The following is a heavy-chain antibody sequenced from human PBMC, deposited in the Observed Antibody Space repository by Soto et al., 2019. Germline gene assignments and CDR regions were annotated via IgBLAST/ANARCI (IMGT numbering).Heavy chain of an antibody. CDR3: ARDPMYSASSFEWYFDL. D-gene: IGHD1-26*01. J-gene: IGHJ2*01. Sequence: QVQLVQSGAEVKKPGSSVKVSCKASGGTFSSYAISWVRQAPGQGLEWMGGIIPIFGTANYAQKFQGRVTITADESTSTSYMELSSLRSEDTAVYYCARDPMYSASSFEWYFDLWGRGTLVTVSS. V-gene: IGHV1-69*01. CDR2: IIPIFGTA. CDR1: GGTFSSYA.